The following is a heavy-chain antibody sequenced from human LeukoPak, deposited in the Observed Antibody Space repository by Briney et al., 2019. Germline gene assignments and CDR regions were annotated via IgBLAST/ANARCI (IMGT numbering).Heavy chain of an antibody. CDR2: IYYSGST. J-gene: IGHJ4*02. V-gene: IGHV4-59*01. CDR3: ARDRSSWGYYFDY. CDR1: GGSISSYY. Sequence: PSETLSLTCTVSGGSISSYYWSWIRQSPGKGLEWIGYIYYSGSTNYNPSLKSRVTISVDTSKNQFSLKLSSVTAADTAVYYCARDRSSWGYYFDYWGQGTLVTVSS. D-gene: IGHD6-19*01.